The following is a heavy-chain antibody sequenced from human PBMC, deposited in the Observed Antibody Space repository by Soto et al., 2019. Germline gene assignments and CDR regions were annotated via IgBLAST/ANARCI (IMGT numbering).Heavy chain of an antibody. J-gene: IGHJ4*02. CDR2: INPSGGST. D-gene: IGHD3-22*01. CDR1: GYTFTSYA. Sequence: GASVKVSCKASGYTFTSYAMHWVRQAPGQGLEWMGIINPSGGSTSYAQKFQGRVTMTRDTSTSTVYMELSSLGSEDTAVYYCARGQWSAVVVIPFDYWGQGTLVTVSS. V-gene: IGHV1-46*01. CDR3: ARGQWSAVVVIPFDY.